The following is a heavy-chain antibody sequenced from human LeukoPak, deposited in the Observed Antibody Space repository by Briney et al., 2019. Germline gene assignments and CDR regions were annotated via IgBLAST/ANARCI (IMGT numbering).Heavy chain of an antibody. J-gene: IGHJ4*02. CDR3: ARDQVSVAGTGIDY. V-gene: IGHV3-7*01. CDR2: IKQDGSEK. D-gene: IGHD6-19*01. Sequence: GGSLRLSCAASGFTFSSYWMSWVRQAPGKGLEWVANIKQDGSEKYYVDSVKGRFTISRDNAKNSLYLQMNSLRAEDTAVYYCARDQVSVAGTGIDYWGQGTLVTVSS. CDR1: GFTFSSYW.